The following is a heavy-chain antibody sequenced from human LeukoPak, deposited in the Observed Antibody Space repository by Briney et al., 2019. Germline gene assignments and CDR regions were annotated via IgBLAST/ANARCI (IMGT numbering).Heavy chain of an antibody. D-gene: IGHD1-14*01. Sequence: SQSLSLTCTASAGSISSGDSYSGWLRQPPGKGLEWIGYIYYSDTTYYHPSVKTRLTISVDTCMNQFSLKLSSVTAAETAVYYCAKEEVGEPSYWYLDLWGRGALGTVSS. CDR2: IYYSDTT. V-gene: IGHV4-30-4*08. J-gene: IGHJ2*01. CDR3: AKEEVGEPSYWYLDL. CDR1: AGSISSGDSY.